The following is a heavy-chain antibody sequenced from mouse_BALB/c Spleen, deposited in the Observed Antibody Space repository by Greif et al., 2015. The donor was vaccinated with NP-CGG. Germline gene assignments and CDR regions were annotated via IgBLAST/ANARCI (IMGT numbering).Heavy chain of an antibody. J-gene: IGHJ2*01. CDR2: IRNKANGYTT. CDR3: ARDIRPAVPYFDY. CDR1: GFTFTDYY. V-gene: IGHV7-3*02. Sequence: EVMLVESGGGLVQPGGSLRLSCATSGFTFTDYYMSWVRQPPGKALEWLGFIRNKANGYTTEYSASVKGRFTISRDNSQSILYLQMNTLRAEDSATYYCARDIRPAVPYFDYWGQGTTLTVSS.